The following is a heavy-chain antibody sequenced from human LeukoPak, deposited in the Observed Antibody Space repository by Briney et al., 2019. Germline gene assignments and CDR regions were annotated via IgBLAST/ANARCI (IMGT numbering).Heavy chain of an antibody. CDR2: INNSGGST. CDR3: AKPPGLRRLDP. Sequence: GGSLRLSCAASGFTFSSYAMNWVRQAPGKGLAWVSGINNSGGSTYYADSVKGRFTISRDNSKNTLYLQMNSLRAEDTAVYYCAKPPGLRRLDPWGQGALVTVSS. J-gene: IGHJ5*02. CDR1: GFTFSSYA. V-gene: IGHV3-23*01. D-gene: IGHD5-12*01.